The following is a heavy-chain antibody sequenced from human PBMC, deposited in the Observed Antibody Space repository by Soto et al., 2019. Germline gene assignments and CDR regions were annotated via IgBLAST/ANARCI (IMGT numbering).Heavy chain of an antibody. J-gene: IGHJ6*02. CDR1: GFTFGSYA. CDR3: ARGSGGYSYYGVDA. CDR2: ISYDGSNK. V-gene: IGHV3-30*03. D-gene: IGHD3-16*01. Sequence: PGGSLRLSCAASGFTFGSYAMHWVRQAPGKGLEWVAVISYDGSNKYYADSVKGRFTISRDNSKNTLYLQMNSLRVDDTAVFFCARGSGGYSYYGVDAWGQGTTVTVSS.